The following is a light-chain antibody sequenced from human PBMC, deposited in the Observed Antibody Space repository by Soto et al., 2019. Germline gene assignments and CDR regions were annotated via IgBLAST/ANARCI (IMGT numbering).Light chain of an antibody. CDR1: QSVSSN. Sequence: EIMMTQSTATLSVSPGERATLSCRASQSVSSNLAWYQQKPGQAPRLLIYGASTRATGIPARFSGSWSGTEFTLTISSLQSEDFAVYYCQQYNNWLRTFGQGTKVEIK. V-gene: IGKV3-15*01. CDR2: GAS. J-gene: IGKJ1*01. CDR3: QQYNNWLRT.